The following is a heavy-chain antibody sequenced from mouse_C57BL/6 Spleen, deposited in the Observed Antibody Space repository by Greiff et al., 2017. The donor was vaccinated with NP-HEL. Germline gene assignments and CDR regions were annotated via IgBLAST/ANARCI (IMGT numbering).Heavy chain of an antibody. V-gene: IGHV1-82*01. Sequence: VKLVESGPELVKPGASVKISCKASGYAFSSSWMNWVKQRPGKGLEWIGRIYPGDGDTNYNGKFKGKATLTADKSSSTAYMQLSSLTSADSAVYFCARRYYGYYFDYWGQGTTLTVSS. CDR1: GYAFSSSW. CDR2: IYPGDGDT. CDR3: ARRYYGYYFDY. D-gene: IGHD1-2*01. J-gene: IGHJ2*01.